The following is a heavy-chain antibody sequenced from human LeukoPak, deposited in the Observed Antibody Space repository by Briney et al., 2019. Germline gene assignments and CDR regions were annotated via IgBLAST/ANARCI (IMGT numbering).Heavy chain of an antibody. D-gene: IGHD3-3*01. CDR2: IYYSGST. V-gene: IGHV4-59*01. CDR3: ARRFDFWSAYYAMDV. Sequence: SETLSLTCTVSGGSIRSYYWSWIRQPPGKGLEWIGYIYYSGSTNYNPSLKSRVTISVDTSNNQFSLKLKSVTAADTAVYYCARRFDFWSAYYAMDVWGQGTTVTVSS. CDR1: GGSIRSYY. J-gene: IGHJ6*02.